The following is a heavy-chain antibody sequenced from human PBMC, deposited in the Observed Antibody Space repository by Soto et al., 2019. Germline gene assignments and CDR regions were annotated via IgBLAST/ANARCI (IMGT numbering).Heavy chain of an antibody. CDR2: INAGNGNT. Sequence: ASVKVSCKASRYTYTSYALHWLRQAPEQRLEWMGWINAGNGNTKHSQNFQGRVTITRDTSASTAYMELSSLRSEDTAVYYCARDTIFGVASFDYWGQGTLVTVSS. D-gene: IGHD3-3*01. CDR1: RYTYTSYA. CDR3: ARDTIFGVASFDY. J-gene: IGHJ4*02. V-gene: IGHV1-3*01.